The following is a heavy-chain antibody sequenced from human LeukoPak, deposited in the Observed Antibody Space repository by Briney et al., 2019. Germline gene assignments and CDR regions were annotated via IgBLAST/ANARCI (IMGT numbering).Heavy chain of an antibody. V-gene: IGHV4-34*01. Sequence: SETLSLTCAVYGGSFSCYYWSSIRQPPGKGLEWIGEINHSGSTNYNPSLKSRVTISVDTSKNQFSLKLSSVTAADTAVYYCASGVFGSGSCYYYYYMDVWGKGTTVTVSS. J-gene: IGHJ6*03. CDR3: ASGVFGSGSCYYYYYMDV. CDR2: INHSGST. CDR1: GGSFSCYY. D-gene: IGHD3-10*01.